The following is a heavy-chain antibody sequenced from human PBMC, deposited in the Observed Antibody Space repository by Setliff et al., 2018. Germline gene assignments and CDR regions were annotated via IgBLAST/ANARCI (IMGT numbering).Heavy chain of an antibody. J-gene: IGHJ4*02. CDR1: GASISSGTYY. CDR2: IHYRGTT. V-gene: IGHV4-39*01. CDR3: ARTGTYRYFDY. D-gene: IGHD1-1*01. Sequence: PSETLSLACTVSGASISSGTYYWAWIRQPPGKGLEWIGRIHYRGTTYSNASLASRLTISVDTAKNQFSLKLTSVTAADTAVYYCARTGTYRYFDYWGQGTRVTVSS.